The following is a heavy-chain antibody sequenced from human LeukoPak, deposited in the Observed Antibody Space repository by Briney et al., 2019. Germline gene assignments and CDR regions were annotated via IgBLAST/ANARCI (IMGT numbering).Heavy chain of an antibody. D-gene: IGHD6-13*01. V-gene: IGHV4-30-4*01. CDR1: GSSISSGDYY. Sequence: PSETLSLTCTVSGSSISSGDYYWSWIRQPPGKGLEWIGYIYYSGSTYYNPSLKSRVTISVDTSKNQFSLKLSSVTAADTAVYYCARGVWTEAAGNRWFDPWGQGTLVTVSS. J-gene: IGHJ5*02. CDR2: IYYSGST. CDR3: ARGVWTEAAGNRWFDP.